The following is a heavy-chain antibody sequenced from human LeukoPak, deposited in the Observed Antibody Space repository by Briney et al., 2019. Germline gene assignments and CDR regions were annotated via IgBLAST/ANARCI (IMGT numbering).Heavy chain of an antibody. V-gene: IGHV4-34*01. CDR2: INHNGST. Sequence: SETLSLTCAVYGGSFSGYYWSWIRQPPGKGLEWIGEINHNGSTNYNPSLKSRVTISVDTSKNQFSLKLSSVTAADTAVYYCARGYCSGGSCYSVTVHYYMDVWGKGTTVTVSS. J-gene: IGHJ6*03. CDR3: ARGYCSGGSCYSVTVHYYMDV. CDR1: GGSFSGYY. D-gene: IGHD2-15*01.